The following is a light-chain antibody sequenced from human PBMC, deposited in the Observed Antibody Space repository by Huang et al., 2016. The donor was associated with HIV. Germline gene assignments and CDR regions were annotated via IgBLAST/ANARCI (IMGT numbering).Light chain of an antibody. V-gene: IGKV1-39*01. CDR2: GAS. J-gene: IGKJ2*01. CDR1: QSINKY. Sequence: DIQMTQSSSSLSASVGYRVIISCRASQSINKYLNWYQQMPGKAPNLLIYGASTLQRGVSSRCSGSGSGTDFTLTIGSLQPEDAATYYCQQSYKAPRTFGQGTLLEI. CDR3: QQSYKAPRT.